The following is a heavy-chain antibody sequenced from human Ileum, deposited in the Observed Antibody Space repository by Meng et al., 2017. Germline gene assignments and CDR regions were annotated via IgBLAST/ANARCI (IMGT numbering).Heavy chain of an antibody. CDR2: IYSSGGT. D-gene: IGHD2-15*01. CDR3: ARIGFCSGRSCYGFFDY. Sequence: QVPRRVSGPGLVKPSQTQSVSCTVSGDSISRGGYYWTLIRQHPGKGLEWIGYIYSSGGTYYTPSLKSLVTISLDTSKNQFSLRLSSVTAADTAVYYCARIGFCSGRSCYGFFDYWGQGTLVTVSS. J-gene: IGHJ4*02. CDR1: GDSISRGGYY. V-gene: IGHV4-31*01.